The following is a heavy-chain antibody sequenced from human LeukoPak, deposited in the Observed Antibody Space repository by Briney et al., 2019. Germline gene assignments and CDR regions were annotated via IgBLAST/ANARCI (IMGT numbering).Heavy chain of an antibody. V-gene: IGHV3-66*01. D-gene: IGHD1-7*01. Sequence: GGSLRLSCAISGFTVSNNYLTWVRQAPGKGLEWVSLIYSGGTTFYADSVKDRFIISRDNSRNTLFLQMNSLRVDDTAVYYCARDGGGYGTNVLDYWGQGTLVTVSS. J-gene: IGHJ4*02. CDR3: ARDGGGYGTNVLDY. CDR1: GFTVSNNY. CDR2: IYSGGTT.